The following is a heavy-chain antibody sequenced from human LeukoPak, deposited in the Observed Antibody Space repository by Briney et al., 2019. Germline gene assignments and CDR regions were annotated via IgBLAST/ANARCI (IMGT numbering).Heavy chain of an antibody. J-gene: IGHJ4*02. D-gene: IGHD5-18*01. CDR3: ANREGGYTYDPFDY. CDR2: ISGSSDTT. V-gene: IGHV3-23*01. Sequence: PGRTLRLSRAASVFTFSTYAMSCVPRAPGRGLEGVSAISGSSDTTYYADSVKGRFTISRDISTNTLYLQMSSLRAEDTAVYYCANREGGYTYDPFDYWGQGTLVTVSS. CDR1: VFTFSTYA.